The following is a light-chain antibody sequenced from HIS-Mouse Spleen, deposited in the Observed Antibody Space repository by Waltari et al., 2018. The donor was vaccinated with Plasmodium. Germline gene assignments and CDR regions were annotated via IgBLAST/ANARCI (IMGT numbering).Light chain of an antibody. Sequence: SYELTQPPSVSVSPGQTARLTCSGDALPKKYAYWYQQTSGQAPVLVIYEDSKRPSGIPERVSGSSSGTMATLTISGAQVEDEADYYCYSTDSSGNHRVFGGGTKLTVL. CDR1: ALPKKY. J-gene: IGLJ3*02. V-gene: IGLV3-10*01. CDR2: EDS. CDR3: YSTDSSGNHRV.